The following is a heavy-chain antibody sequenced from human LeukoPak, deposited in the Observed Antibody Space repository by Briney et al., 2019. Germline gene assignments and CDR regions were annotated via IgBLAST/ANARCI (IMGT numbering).Heavy chain of an antibody. V-gene: IGHV1-2*06. CDR2: INTYSGGT. CDR3: ARFSGLYYYMDV. Sequence: ASVKVSCKASGYIFTGYFIHWVRQAPGQGLEWMGRINTYSGGTNYAQKFQGRVTMTRDESTSTAYMELSSLRSEDTAVYYCARFSGLYYYMDVWGKGTTVTVSS. J-gene: IGHJ6*03. D-gene: IGHD2-8*02. CDR1: GYIFTGYF.